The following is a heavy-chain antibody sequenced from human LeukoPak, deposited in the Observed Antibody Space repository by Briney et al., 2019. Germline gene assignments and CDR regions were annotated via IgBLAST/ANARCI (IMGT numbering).Heavy chain of an antibody. J-gene: IGHJ6*03. V-gene: IGHV4-61*02. Sequence: PSQTLSLTCTVSGGSISSGSYYWSWIRQPAGKGLEWIGRIYTSGSTIYNPSLKSRVTISVDTSKNQFSLKLSSVTAADTAVYYCARVKISGSYPLTYMDVWGKGTTVTVSS. CDR2: IYTSGST. CDR3: ARVKISGSYPLTYMDV. CDR1: GGSISSGSYY. D-gene: IGHD1-26*01.